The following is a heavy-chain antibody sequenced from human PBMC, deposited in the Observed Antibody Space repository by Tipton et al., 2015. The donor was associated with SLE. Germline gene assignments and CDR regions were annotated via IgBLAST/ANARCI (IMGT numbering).Heavy chain of an antibody. D-gene: IGHD2-21*02. CDR1: GGSFSDYY. V-gene: IGHV4-34*01. CDR2: INHSGST. CDR3: ARGGLTYGYYYYTDV. J-gene: IGHJ6*03. Sequence: TLSLTCAVYGGSFSDYYWSWIRQPPGKGLEWIGEINHSGSTNYNPSLKGRVTISVDTSKNQFSLKLSSVTAADTAVYYCARGGLTYGYYYYTDVWGKGTTVTVSS.